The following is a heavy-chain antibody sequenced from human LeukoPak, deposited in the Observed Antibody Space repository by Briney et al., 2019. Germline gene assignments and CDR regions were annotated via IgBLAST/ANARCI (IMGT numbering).Heavy chain of an antibody. Sequence: SETLSLTCTVSGGSISNYYWSWIRQPPGKGLELIGYIYYSGRTNYRSTNYNPSLNSRVTMSLDTSKNQSSLSLSSVTAADTAVYYCARDIRDGTQGADWYFDLWGRGTLVTVSS. CDR3: ARDIRDGTQGADWYFDL. D-gene: IGHD5-24*01. V-gene: IGHV4-59*01. CDR1: GGSISNYY. J-gene: IGHJ2*01. CDR2: IYYSGRTNYRST.